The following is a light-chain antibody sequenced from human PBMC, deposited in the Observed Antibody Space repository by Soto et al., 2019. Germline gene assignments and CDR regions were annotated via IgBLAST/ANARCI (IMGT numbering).Light chain of an antibody. CDR3: QQHNGYAPIT. CDR2: DAS. J-gene: IGKJ5*01. V-gene: IGKV1-5*01. CDR1: QSISGW. Sequence: DIQMTQSPSTLSASVGDRVTITCRASQSISGWLAWYQQKPGKAPKLLIYDASTLETVVPSRFSGSGSGTEFTLTISRLQSDDFATYYCQQHNGYAPITFGQGTRLDIK.